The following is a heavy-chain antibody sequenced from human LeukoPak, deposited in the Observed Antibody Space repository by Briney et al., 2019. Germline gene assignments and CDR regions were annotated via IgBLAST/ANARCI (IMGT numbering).Heavy chain of an antibody. CDR3: ARDSHPYILGATISIDY. CDR1: GYTFTSYG. Sequence: ASVKVSCKASGYTFTSYGISWVRQAPGQGLEWMGWISAYNGNTNYAQKLQGRVTMTTDTSTSTAYMELRSLRSDDTAVYYCARDSHPYILGATISIDYWGQGTQVTDSS. CDR2: ISAYNGNT. V-gene: IGHV1-18*01. J-gene: IGHJ4*02. D-gene: IGHD1-26*01.